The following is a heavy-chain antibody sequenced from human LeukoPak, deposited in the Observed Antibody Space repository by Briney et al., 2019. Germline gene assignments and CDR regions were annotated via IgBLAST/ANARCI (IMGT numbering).Heavy chain of an antibody. V-gene: IGHV3-9*01. J-gene: IGHJ4*02. CDR3: AKGYGYSSSWYYY. CDR2: ISWNSASV. CDR1: GFTFGDYG. D-gene: IGHD6-13*01. Sequence: GGSLRLSCAASGFTFGDYGMHWVRQAPGKGLEWVSTISWNSASVGYVDSVKGRFTISRDNAKNTLYLQMNSLRPEDTALYYCAKGYGYSSSWYYYCGQGTLVTVSS.